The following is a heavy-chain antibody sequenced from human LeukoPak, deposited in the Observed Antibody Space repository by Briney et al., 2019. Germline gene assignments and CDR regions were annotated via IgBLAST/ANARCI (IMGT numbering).Heavy chain of an antibody. CDR3: ARDGRFGELFDY. V-gene: IGHV1-18*01. J-gene: IGHJ4*02. CDR1: GYTFTNYG. CDR2: ISAYNGNT. Sequence: VASVKVSCKASGYTFTNYGISWVRKAPEQGLEWMGWISAYNGNTNYAQKLQDRVTMTTDTSTSTAYMELRSLRSDDTAVYYCARDGRFGELFDYWGQGTLVTVSS. D-gene: IGHD3-10*01.